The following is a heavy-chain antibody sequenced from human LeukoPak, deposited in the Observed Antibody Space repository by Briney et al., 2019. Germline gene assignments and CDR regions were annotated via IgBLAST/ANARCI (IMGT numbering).Heavy chain of an antibody. V-gene: IGHV1-46*01. CDR1: GYTFTGYY. CDR3: ARFSYGFLH. D-gene: IGHD5-18*01. Sequence: GASVKVSCKESGYTFTGYYIHWVRQAPGQGLEWMGIINPSGGSTSYAQKFQDRVTMTRDTSTSTVYMELSSLRSEDTAVYYCARFSYGFLHWGQGTLVTVSS. J-gene: IGHJ4*02. CDR2: INPSGGST.